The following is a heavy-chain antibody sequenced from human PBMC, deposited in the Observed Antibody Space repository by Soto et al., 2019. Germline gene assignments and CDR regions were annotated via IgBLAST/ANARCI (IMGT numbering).Heavy chain of an antibody. CDR3: AKDRLAGNFYY. CDR2: ISNTGGRT. V-gene: IGHV3-23*01. J-gene: IGHJ4*02. CDR1: KFTSNNYA. Sequence: PGGSLRLSWVDSKFTSNNYAMIWVQQATRKGLEWVATISNTGGRTYYADSVKGRFTISRDNSKNTLYLQMNSLRVEDTAVYYCAKDRLAGNFYYWVQGTQVTISS.